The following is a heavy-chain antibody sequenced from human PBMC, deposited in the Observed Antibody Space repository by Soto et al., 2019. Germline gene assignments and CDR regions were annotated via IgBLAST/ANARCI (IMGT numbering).Heavy chain of an antibody. CDR3: ARKQQLVDPFDY. D-gene: IGHD6-13*01. CDR1: GGSISSSNW. CDR2: IYHSGST. Sequence: PSETLSLTCAVSGGSISSSNWWSWVRRPPGKGLEWIGEIYHSGSTNYNPSLKSRVTISVDKSKNQFSLKLSSVTAADTAVYYCARKQQLVDPFDYWGQGTLVTVSS. V-gene: IGHV4-4*02. J-gene: IGHJ4*02.